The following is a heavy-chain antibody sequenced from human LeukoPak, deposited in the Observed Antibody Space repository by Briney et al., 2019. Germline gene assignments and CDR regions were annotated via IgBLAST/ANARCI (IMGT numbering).Heavy chain of an antibody. Sequence: GGSLRLSCAVSGFTVSSNYMSWVRQAPGKGLEWVSVLYSGGNTYYADSVKGRFTISRDNSKNTLYLQMNSLRAEDTAVYYCAKSSEYYYGSGSHYAFFDYWGQGTLVTVSS. CDR1: GFTVSSNY. CDR3: AKSSEYYYGSGSHYAFFDY. J-gene: IGHJ4*02. V-gene: IGHV3-53*01. CDR2: LYSGGNT. D-gene: IGHD3-10*01.